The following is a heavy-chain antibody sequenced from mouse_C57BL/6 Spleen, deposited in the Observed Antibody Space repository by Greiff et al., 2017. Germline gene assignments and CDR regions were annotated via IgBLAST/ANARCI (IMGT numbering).Heavy chain of an antibody. D-gene: IGHD4-1*01. J-gene: IGHJ3*01. Sequence: EVQLQQPGPELVKPGASVKLPCKASGYTFTDYKMDWVKQSHGQSLEWIGDINPTNSGTIYNQKFKGKATLTVDKSSSTAYMELRSLTSGVTAVYYCAVWRERGRIGFDYWGQGTMLTVSA. CDR2: INPTNSGT. V-gene: IGHV1-18*01. CDR1: GYTFTDYK. CDR3: AVWRERGRIGFDY.